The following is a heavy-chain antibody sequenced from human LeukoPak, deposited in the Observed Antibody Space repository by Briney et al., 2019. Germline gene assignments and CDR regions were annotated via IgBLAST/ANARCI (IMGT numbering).Heavy chain of an antibody. CDR2: IKQDGSEK. V-gene: IGHV3-7*04. CDR3: ARDMIILQS. D-gene: IGHD3-16*01. CDR1: GFTFSNYW. Sequence: QPGGSLRLSCAASGFTFSNYWMTWVRQAPGKGLEWVANIKQDGSEKYYVDSVKGRFTISRDNAKKSLYLQMNSLRAEDTAVYFCARDMIILQSWGQGTLVTASS. J-gene: IGHJ5*02.